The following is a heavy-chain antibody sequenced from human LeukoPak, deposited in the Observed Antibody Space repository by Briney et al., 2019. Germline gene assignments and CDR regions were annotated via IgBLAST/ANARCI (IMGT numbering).Heavy chain of an antibody. CDR2: INPNSGGT. CDR3: AGVRYSSGWYDY. D-gene: IGHD6-19*01. J-gene: IGHJ4*02. CDR1: GYTFTSYY. V-gene: IGHV1-2*02. Sequence: ASVKVSCKASGYTFTSYYMHWVRQAPGQGLEWMGWINPNSGGTNYAQKFQGRVTMTRDTSISTAYMELSRLRSDDTAVYYCAGVRYSSGWYDYWGQGTLVTVSS.